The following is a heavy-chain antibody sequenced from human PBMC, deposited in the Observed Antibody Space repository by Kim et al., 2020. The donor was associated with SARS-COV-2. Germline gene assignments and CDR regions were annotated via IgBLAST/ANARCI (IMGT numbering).Heavy chain of an antibody. V-gene: IGHV3-30-3*01. Sequence: GGSLRLSCAASGFTFSSYAMHWVRQAPGKGLEWVAVISYYGSNKYYADSVKGRFTISRDNSKNTLYLQMNSLRAEDTAVYYCASPQQLVNVRQRDPDYYYYYGMDVWGQGTTVTVSS. D-gene: IGHD6-13*01. J-gene: IGHJ6*02. CDR1: GFTFSSYA. CDR3: ASPQQLVNVRQRDPDYYYYYGMDV. CDR2: ISYYGSNK.